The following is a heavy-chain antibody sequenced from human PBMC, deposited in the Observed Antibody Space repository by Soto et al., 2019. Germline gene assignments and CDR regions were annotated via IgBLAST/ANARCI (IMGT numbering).Heavy chain of an antibody. J-gene: IGHJ4*02. CDR3: ARGIPDVYYYFAY. D-gene: IGHD3-16*01. Sequence: THQPPGKGLEWIGYIYYSGSTYYNPSLKSRVTISVDTSKNQFSLKLSSVTAADTAVYFCARGIPDVYYYFAYGGQGTLVTVS. V-gene: IGHV4-30-4*01. CDR2: IYYSGST.